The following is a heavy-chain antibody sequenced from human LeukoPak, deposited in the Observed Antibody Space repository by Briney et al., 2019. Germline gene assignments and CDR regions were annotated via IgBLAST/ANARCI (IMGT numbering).Heavy chain of an antibody. CDR1: GGSISSGSYY. V-gene: IGHV4-61*02. D-gene: IGHD6-6*01. Sequence: SQTLSLTCTVSGGSISSGSYYWSWIRQPAGKALEWLGRIYTSGSTTYNPSLKSRVTISVDTSKNQFSLKLSSVTAADTAVYYCARVGSSSVYFDYWGQGTLVTVSS. CDR3: ARVGSSSVYFDY. CDR2: IYTSGST. J-gene: IGHJ4*02.